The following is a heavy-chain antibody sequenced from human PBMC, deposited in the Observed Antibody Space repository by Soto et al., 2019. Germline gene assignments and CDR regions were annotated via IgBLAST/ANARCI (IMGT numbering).Heavy chain of an antibody. V-gene: IGHV3-33*01. D-gene: IGHD1-1*01. Sequence: GGSLRLSCAASGFAFSTFGMHWARQAPGKGLEWVAIIWYDGSNKWYTDSVKGRFTVSRDNSKNMVYLQMNSLRIEDTAMYYCARGNFGNCHGMDVWGQGTTVTVSS. CDR3: ARGNFGNCHGMDV. J-gene: IGHJ6*02. CDR2: IWYDGSNK. CDR1: GFAFSTFG.